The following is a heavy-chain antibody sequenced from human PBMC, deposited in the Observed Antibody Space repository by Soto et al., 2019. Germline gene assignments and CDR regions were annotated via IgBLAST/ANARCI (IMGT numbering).Heavy chain of an antibody. CDR3: ARGGFSYGTGIES. V-gene: IGHV3-7*01. Sequence: GSLRLSCAASGFSISRYWMSWVRQAPGKGLDWVADIKQDGSEKYYVDSVKGRFTVSRDNAKKSLYLEMASLRVDDTALYYCARGGFSYGTGIESCGQGTMVTVYS. J-gene: IGHJ4*02. CDR2: IKQDGSEK. CDR1: GFSISRYW. D-gene: IGHD5-18*01.